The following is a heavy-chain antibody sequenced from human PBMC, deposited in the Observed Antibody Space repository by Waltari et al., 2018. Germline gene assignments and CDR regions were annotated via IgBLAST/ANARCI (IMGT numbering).Heavy chain of an antibody. Sequence: QVQLVQSGAEVKKPGASVKVSCKASGYTFTGYYMHWVRQAPGQGLEWMGWINPNSGGTNYAQKFQGRVTMTRDTSISTAYMELSRLRSDDTAVYYCARDSSLLWFREYYYYYYMDVWGKGTTVTVSS. CDR3: ARDSSLLWFREYYYYYYMDV. V-gene: IGHV1-2*02. D-gene: IGHD3-10*01. CDR1: GYTFTGYY. J-gene: IGHJ6*03. CDR2: INPNSGGT.